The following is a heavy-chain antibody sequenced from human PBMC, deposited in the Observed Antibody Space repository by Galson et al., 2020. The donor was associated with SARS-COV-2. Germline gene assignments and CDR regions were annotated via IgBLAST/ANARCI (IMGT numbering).Heavy chain of an antibody. J-gene: IGHJ4*02. V-gene: IGHV3-9*01. CDR2: ISWNSGSI. D-gene: IGHD3-10*01. CDR1: GFTFDDYA. CDR3: AKDMGDYGSGSSDY. Sequence: GGSLRLSCAASGFTFDDYAMHWVRQAPGKGLEWVPGISWNSGSIGYADSVKGRFTISRDNAKNSLYLQMNSLRAEDTALYYCAKDMGDYGSGSSDYWGQGTLVTVSS.